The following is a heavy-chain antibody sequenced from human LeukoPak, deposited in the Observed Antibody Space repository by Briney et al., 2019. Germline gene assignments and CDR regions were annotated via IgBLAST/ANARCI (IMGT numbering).Heavy chain of an antibody. CDR1: GGSISSYY. CDR2: IYYSGST. V-gene: IGHV4-59*01. J-gene: IGHJ6*02. Sequence: TSETLSLTCTVSGGSISSYYWSWIRQPPEKGLEWIGYIYYSGSTNYNPSLKSRVTISVDTSKNQFSLKLSSVTAADTAVYYCARDRRIVVVPAAMQYYYYGMDVWGQGTTVTVSS. CDR3: ARDRRIVVVPAAMQYYYYGMDV. D-gene: IGHD2-2*01.